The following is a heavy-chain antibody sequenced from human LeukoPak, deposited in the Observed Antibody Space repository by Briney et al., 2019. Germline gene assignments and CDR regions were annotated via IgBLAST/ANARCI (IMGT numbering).Heavy chain of an antibody. CDR1: GFTFSSYA. Sequence: QPGGSLRLSCAASGFTFSSYAMSWVRQAPGKGLEWVSAISGSGGSTYYADSVKGRFTISRDNSKNTLYLQMNSLRAEDTAVYYCASRTIAVAVRDYAFDIWGQGTMVTVSS. V-gene: IGHV3-23*01. CDR2: ISGSGGST. CDR3: ASRTIAVAVRDYAFDI. J-gene: IGHJ3*02. D-gene: IGHD6-19*01.